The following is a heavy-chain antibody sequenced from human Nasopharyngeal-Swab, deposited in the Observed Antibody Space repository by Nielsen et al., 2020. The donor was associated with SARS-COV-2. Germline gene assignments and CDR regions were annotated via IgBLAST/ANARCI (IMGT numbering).Heavy chain of an antibody. CDR1: GFTFSSYG. D-gene: IGHD6-6*01. CDR2: IWYDGSNK. CDR3: ARDSIAARLAP. J-gene: IGHJ5*02. V-gene: IGHV3-33*01. Sequence: GESLKISCAASGFTFSSYGMHWVRQAPGKGLEWVAVIWYDGSNKYYADSVKGRFTISRDNSKNTLYLQMNSLRAEDTAVYYCARDSIAARLAPWGQGTLVTVSS.